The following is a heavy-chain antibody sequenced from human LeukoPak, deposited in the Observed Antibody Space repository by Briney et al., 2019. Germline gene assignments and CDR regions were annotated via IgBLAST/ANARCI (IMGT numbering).Heavy chain of an antibody. D-gene: IGHD6-19*01. Sequence: ASVKVSCKAPGYTFTGYYMHWVRQAPGQGLEWMGWINPNSGGTNYAQKFQGRVTMTRDTSISTAYMELSRLRSDDTAVYYCARELSSGWYPIAIDYWGQGTLVTVSS. J-gene: IGHJ4*02. CDR3: ARELSSGWYPIAIDY. CDR2: INPNSGGT. CDR1: GYTFTGYY. V-gene: IGHV1-2*02.